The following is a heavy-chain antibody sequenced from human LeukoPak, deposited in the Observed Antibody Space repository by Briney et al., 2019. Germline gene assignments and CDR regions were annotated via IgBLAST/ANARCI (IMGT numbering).Heavy chain of an antibody. J-gene: IGHJ4*02. V-gene: IGHV3-23*01. CDR1: GFTFSSYA. CDR2: ISGSGGST. D-gene: IGHD3-10*01. Sequence: GGSLRLSCAASGFTFSSYAMSWVRQAPGKGLEWVSAISGSGGSTYYADSAKGRFTISRDNSKNTLYLQMNSLRAEDTAVYYCAKEPYGSGSYYNSPFDYWGQGTLVTVSS. CDR3: AKEPYGSGSYYNSPFDY.